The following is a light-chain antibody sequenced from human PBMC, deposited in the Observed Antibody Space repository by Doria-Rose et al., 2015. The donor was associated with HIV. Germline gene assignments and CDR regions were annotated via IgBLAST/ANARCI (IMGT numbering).Light chain of an antibody. CDR2: EVN. CDR3: CSYAGTPLV. CDR1: SNDVGSYNL. J-gene: IGLJ1*01. V-gene: IGLV2-23*02. Sequence: QSALIQPASVSRSTGQSITISCTGTSNDVGSYNLVSWYQQHPGKAPKLMIYEVNKRPSGVSYRFSGSKSGNTASLTISGLQAEDEADYYCCSYAGTPLVFGSGTKVTGL.